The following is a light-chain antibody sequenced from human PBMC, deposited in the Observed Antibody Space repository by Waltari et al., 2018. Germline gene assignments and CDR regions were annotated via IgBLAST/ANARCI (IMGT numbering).Light chain of an antibody. CDR2: KVS. CDR3: MQGTHWPYT. CDR1: QSLVRSDGNTY. Sequence: DVVMTQSPLSLPVTLGQPASISCKSSQSLVRSDGNTYLQWFHQRPGQSPRRLIYKVSTRESGVPDRFSGSGSGTDFTLKISSVEAEDVDVYYCMQGTHWPYTFGQGTKLDIK. J-gene: IGKJ2*01. V-gene: IGKV2-30*02.